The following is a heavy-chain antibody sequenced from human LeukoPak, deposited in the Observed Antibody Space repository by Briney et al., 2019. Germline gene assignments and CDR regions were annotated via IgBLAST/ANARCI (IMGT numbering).Heavy chain of an antibody. D-gene: IGHD3-3*01. CDR1: GGSFSGYY. J-gene: IGHJ4*02. CDR2: INHSGST. V-gene: IGHV4-34*01. Sequence: KPSETLSLTCAVYGGSFSGYYWRWIRQPPGKGLEGIGEINHSGSTNYIPSLKSRVTISVDTSKNQFSLKLSSVTAADTAVYYCARSLRSRIRFFDYWGQGTLVTVSS. CDR3: ARSLRSRIRFFDY.